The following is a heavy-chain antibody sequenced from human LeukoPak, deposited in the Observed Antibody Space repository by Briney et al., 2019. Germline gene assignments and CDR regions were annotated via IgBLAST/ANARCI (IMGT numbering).Heavy chain of an antibody. CDR3: ATPQLGETRATVDY. D-gene: IGHD1-1*01. Sequence: SETLSLTCTVSGGSVNSGSHYWGWIRQPPGKGLEWIGSVYYSGSTYYNPSLKSRVTISLDTSKNQFSLNLSSVTAEDTAIYYRATPQLGETRATVDYWGQGTLVTVSS. CDR1: GGSVNSGSHY. CDR2: VYYSGST. V-gene: IGHV4-39*07. J-gene: IGHJ4*02.